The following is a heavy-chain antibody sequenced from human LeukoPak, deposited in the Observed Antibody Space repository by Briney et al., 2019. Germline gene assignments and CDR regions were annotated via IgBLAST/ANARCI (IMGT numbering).Heavy chain of an antibody. CDR2: IFHTGTT. CDR1: GYSLSSGYY. J-gene: IGHJ4*02. D-gene: IGHD4/OR15-4a*01. V-gene: IGHV4-38-2*02. CDR3: ARGVRTNYEVDY. Sequence: SETLSLTCTVSGYSLSSGYYWGWIRQPPGKGLEWIGSIFHTGTTYYNPSLKSRVTISIDTSKNQFSLKLSSVTAADTAVYYCARGVRTNYEVDYWGQGTLVTVSS.